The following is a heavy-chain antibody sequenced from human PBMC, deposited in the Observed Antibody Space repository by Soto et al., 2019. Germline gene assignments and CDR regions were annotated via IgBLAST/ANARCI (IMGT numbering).Heavy chain of an antibody. CDR1: GDTFTSYD. Sequence: ASVKVSCKASGDTFTSYDINWVRQATGHGLEWMGWINPNSGNIGYAQKFQGRVTMTRDTAIRTAYMEVSRLRSDDTAVYYCARGRASGSYYLLDYWGQGTLVTVSS. V-gene: IGHV1-8*01. CDR2: INPNSGNI. J-gene: IGHJ4*02. CDR3: ARGRASGSYYLLDY. D-gene: IGHD3-10*01.